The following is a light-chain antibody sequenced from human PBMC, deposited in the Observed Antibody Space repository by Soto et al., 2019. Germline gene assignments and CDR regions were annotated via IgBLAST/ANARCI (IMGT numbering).Light chain of an antibody. J-gene: IGKJ5*01. CDR2: GAS. CDR1: QSVSSNY. Sequence: EMVMTQSPATLSVSQGERATLSCRASQSVSSNYLAWYQQKPGQAPRLLIYGASSRATGIPDRFSGSGSGTDFTLTISSLEPEDFAVYYCQQRSNWPFTFGQGTRLEIK. CDR3: QQRSNWPFT. V-gene: IGKV3D-20*02.